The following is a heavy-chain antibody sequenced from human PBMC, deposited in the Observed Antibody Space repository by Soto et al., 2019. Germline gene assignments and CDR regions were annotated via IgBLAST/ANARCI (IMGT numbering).Heavy chain of an antibody. CDR2: IFYSGST. D-gene: IGHD2-21*01. CDR3: ARQPTTGDTDLWFDP. Sequence: QLQLLESGPGLVKASETLSLTCSVSGGSISTSRSYWSWILQPPGKGLEWLPNIFYSGSTFYNPSLASRVYVSVDTSKNEFSLKLRSVTAADTAVYYCARQPTTGDTDLWFDPWGQGTLVTVSS. CDR1: GGSISTSRSY. J-gene: IGHJ5*02. V-gene: IGHV4-39*01.